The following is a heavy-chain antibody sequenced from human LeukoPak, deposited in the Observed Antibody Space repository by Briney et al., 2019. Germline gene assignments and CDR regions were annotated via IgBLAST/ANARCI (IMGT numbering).Heavy chain of an antibody. J-gene: IGHJ3*02. Sequence: GGSLRLSCAASGLSFSIYAMSWVRQAPGKGLEWVSSISGSGGGTYYADSVKGRFTISRDNSKNTLYQQMNSLRADDTAVYYCAKCSLQGSTSCYNSACDIWGQGTMVTVSS. D-gene: IGHD2-2*02. CDR1: GLSFSIYA. CDR2: ISGSGGGT. V-gene: IGHV3-23*01. CDR3: AKCSLQGSTSCYNSACDI.